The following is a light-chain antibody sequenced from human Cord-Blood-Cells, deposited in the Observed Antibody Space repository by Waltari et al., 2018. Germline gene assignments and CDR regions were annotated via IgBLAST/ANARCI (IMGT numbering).Light chain of an antibody. V-gene: IGKV1-5*03. J-gene: IGKJ2*01. Sequence: DIQMTQSPSTLSASVGNSVTITCRASQSISTWLAWYQQKPGKAPNLLIYTASSLESGVPSRFSGSGSGTEFTLTISSLQPDDFATYYCQQYNSYPYTFGQGTKLEIK. CDR2: TAS. CDR3: QQYNSYPYT. CDR1: QSISTW.